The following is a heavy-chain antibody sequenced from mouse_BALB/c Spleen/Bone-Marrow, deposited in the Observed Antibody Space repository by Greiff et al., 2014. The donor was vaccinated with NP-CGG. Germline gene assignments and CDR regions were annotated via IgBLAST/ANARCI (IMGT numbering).Heavy chain of an antibody. CDR1: GYTFTNYW. J-gene: IGHJ1*01. CDR3: ARERYGYDGWYFDD. CDR2: IAPGSGST. V-gene: IGHV1S41*01. Sequence: DLVKPGASVKLSCKASGYTFTNYWINWIKQRPGQGLEWIGRIAPGSGSTYYNEMFKGKTTLTVDTSSSTAYIQHSSLSSEDSDVYFCARERYGYDGWYFDDWGAGTTLTVSS. D-gene: IGHD2-2*01.